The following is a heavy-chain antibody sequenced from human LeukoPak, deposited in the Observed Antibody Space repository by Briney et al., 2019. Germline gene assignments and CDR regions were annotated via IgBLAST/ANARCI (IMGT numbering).Heavy chain of an antibody. D-gene: IGHD1-26*01. CDR1: GFTFSSYW. V-gene: IGHV3-7*01. Sequence: PGGSLRLSCEASGFTFSSYWMSWVRQAPGKGLEWVANIKQDGSEKYYVDSVKGRFTISRDNAKNSLYLQMNSLRAEDTAVYYCARAGGTYYGIAFDIWGQGTMVTVSS. J-gene: IGHJ3*02. CDR3: ARAGGTYYGIAFDI. CDR2: IKQDGSEK.